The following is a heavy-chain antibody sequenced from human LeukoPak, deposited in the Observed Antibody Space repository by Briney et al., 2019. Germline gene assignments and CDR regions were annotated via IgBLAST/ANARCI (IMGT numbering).Heavy chain of an antibody. CDR1: GGSISSYY. CDR2: IYYSGNT. CDR3: ARLAPPNPY. J-gene: IGHJ4*02. V-gene: IGHV4-59*01. Sequence: PSETLSLTCTFSGGSISSYYWIWIRQPPGKGLEWIGFIYYSGNTNYNPSLKSRVTISVDTSKNQFSLKLRSVTAADTAVYYCARLAPPNPYWGQGTLVTVSS.